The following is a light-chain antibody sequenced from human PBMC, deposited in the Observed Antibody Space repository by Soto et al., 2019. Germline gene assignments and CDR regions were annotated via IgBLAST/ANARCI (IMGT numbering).Light chain of an antibody. V-gene: IGKV1-5*03. CDR2: KAS. CDR3: QQYNRYSPLT. CDR1: QSISSW. Sequence: DIQMTQSPSSLSASVGDRVTITCRASQSISSWLAWYQQKPGKAPKLLIYKASGLESGVPSRFSGSGSGTDFTPTISSLQPDDFATYYCQQYNRYSPLTFGGGYNVVIK. J-gene: IGKJ4*01.